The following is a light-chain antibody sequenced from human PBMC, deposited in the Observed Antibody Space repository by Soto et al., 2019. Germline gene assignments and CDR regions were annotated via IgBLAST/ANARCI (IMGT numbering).Light chain of an antibody. J-gene: IGKJ1*01. CDR3: EQYNVYWT. Sequence: DIPMTQSPSTLSASVGDRVTITCRASQSISTWLAWYQQKPGKAPKLLIYKASSLESGVPSRFSGSGSGTEFTLTISSLQPDDFATDDGEQYNVYWTFGQGTEV. CDR2: KAS. CDR1: QSISTW. V-gene: IGKV1-5*03.